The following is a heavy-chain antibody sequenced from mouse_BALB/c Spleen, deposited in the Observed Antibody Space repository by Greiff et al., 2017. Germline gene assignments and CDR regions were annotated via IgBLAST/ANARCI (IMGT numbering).Heavy chain of an antibody. V-gene: IGHV3-6*02. CDR1: GYSITSGYY. J-gene: IGHJ4*01. Sequence: DVKLVESGPGLVKPSQSLSLTCSVTGYSITSGYYWNWIRQFPGNKLEWMGYISYDGSNNYNPSLKNRISITRDTSKNQFFLKLNSVTTEDTATYYCARPYGNRRGYYAMDYWGQGTSVTVSS. D-gene: IGHD2-1*01. CDR2: ISYDGSN. CDR3: ARPYGNRRGYYAMDY.